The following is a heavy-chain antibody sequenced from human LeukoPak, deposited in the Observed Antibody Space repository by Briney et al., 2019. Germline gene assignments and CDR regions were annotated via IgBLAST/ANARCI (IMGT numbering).Heavy chain of an antibody. CDR1: GYTFTSYY. J-gene: IGHJ6*03. CDR3: ARGVADDYVWERIYYYYMDV. CDR2: INPSGGST. D-gene: IGHD3-16*01. V-gene: IGHV1-46*01. Sequence: GASVKVSCKASGYTFTSYYMHWVRQAPGQGLEWMGIINPSGGSTSYAQKFQGRVTMTRDMSTSTVYMELSSLRSEDTAVYYCARGVADDYVWERIYYYYMDVWGKGTTVTISS.